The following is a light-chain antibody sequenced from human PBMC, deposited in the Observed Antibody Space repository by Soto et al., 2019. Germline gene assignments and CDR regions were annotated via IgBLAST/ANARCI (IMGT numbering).Light chain of an antibody. Sequence: ENVFTQSPGTLSLSPGERATLSCRASQTVSSYLNWYQQRPGQAPRLLISGASRRATGIPDRFSGSGSGTDFTLTISRLEPEDFALYYCQQYGTSPITFGQGTRLEIK. J-gene: IGKJ5*01. CDR1: QTVSSY. V-gene: IGKV3-20*01. CDR2: GAS. CDR3: QQYGTSPIT.